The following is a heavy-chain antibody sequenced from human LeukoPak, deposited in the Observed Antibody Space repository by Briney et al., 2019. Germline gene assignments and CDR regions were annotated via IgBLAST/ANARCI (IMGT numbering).Heavy chain of an antibody. D-gene: IGHD3-22*01. CDR3: ARDEYSSGYHISDY. Sequence: PGGSLRLSCAASGFTFSSYWMSWVRQAPGKGLEWVANIKQDGSDKYFVDSVKGRFTISRDNAKNSLYLQMNSLRAEDTAVYYCARDEYSSGYHISDYWGQGTLVTVSS. CDR2: IKQDGSDK. V-gene: IGHV3-7*01. J-gene: IGHJ4*02. CDR1: GFTFSSYW.